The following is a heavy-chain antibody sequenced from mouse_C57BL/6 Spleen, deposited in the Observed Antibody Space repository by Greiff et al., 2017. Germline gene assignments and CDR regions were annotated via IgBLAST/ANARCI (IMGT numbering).Heavy chain of an antibody. J-gene: IGHJ1*03. V-gene: IGHV1-50*01. CDR2: IDPSASYT. CDR3: ARRSTTSRGYFDG. Sequence: QVQLQQPGAELVKPGASVKLSCKASGYTFTSYWMQWVKQRPGQGLEWIGEIDPSASYTNYNQKFKGKATLTVDTSSSTAYMQLSSLTSEDSAVYVYARRSTTSRGYFDGWGTGTTVTVAS. D-gene: IGHD1-1*01. CDR1: GYTFTSYW.